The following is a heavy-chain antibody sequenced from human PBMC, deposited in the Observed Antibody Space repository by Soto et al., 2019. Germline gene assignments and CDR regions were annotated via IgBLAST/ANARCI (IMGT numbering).Heavy chain of an antibody. CDR2: ISYDGSNK. V-gene: IGHV3-30-3*01. CDR1: GFTFSSYA. CDR3: ARPRGSSSSWLGGYYYGMDV. J-gene: IGHJ6*02. Sequence: LRLSCAASGFTFSSYAMHWVRQAPGKGLEWVAVISYDGSNKYYADSVKGRFTISRDNSKNTLYLQMNSLRAEDTAVYYCARPRGSSSSWLGGYYYGMDVWGQGTTVTVSS. D-gene: IGHD6-13*01.